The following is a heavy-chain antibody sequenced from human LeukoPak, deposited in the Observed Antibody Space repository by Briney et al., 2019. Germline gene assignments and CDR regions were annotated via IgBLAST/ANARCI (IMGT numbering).Heavy chain of an antibody. CDR1: GFTFSSYG. CDR2: ISYDGSNK. J-gene: IGHJ6*02. CDR3: AKETVTTYYYYYNGMDV. V-gene: IGHV3-30*18. D-gene: IGHD4-11*01. Sequence: GGSLRLSCAASGFTFSSYGMHWVRQAPGKGLEWVAVISYDGSNKYYADSVKGRFTISRGNSKNTLYLQMNSLRAEDTAVYYCAKETVTTYYYYYNGMDVWGQGTTVTVSS.